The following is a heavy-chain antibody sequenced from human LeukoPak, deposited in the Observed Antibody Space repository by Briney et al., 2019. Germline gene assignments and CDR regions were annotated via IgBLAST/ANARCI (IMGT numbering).Heavy chain of an antibody. Sequence: GASVKVSCKASGYTFTGYYMHWVRQAPGQGLEWMGWINPNSGGTNYAQKFQGRVTMTRDTSISTAYMELSRLRSDDTAVYYCARERYCSSTSYYNEIDYWGQRTLVTVSS. CDR1: GYTFTGYY. J-gene: IGHJ4*02. CDR2: INPNSGGT. CDR3: ARERYCSSTSYYNEIDY. D-gene: IGHD2-2*02. V-gene: IGHV1-2*02.